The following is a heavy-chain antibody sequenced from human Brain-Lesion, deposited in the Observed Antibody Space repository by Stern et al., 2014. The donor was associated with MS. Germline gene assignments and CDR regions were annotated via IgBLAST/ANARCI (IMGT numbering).Heavy chain of an antibody. Sequence: VQLVQSGPGLVKPSETLSLTCTVAGGSVSSTSYAWAWIRQPPGKGLEWIGTIYYSGNTYYSPSLQSRITISLDTSKNQFSLQLRSVTAADTAVYYCAGEEDIRYCSGGSCTGNWFDPWGQGTLVTVSS. D-gene: IGHD2-15*01. CDR3: AGEEDIRYCSGGSCTGNWFDP. V-gene: IGHV4-39*01. J-gene: IGHJ5*02. CDR2: IYYSGNT. CDR1: GGSVSSTSYA.